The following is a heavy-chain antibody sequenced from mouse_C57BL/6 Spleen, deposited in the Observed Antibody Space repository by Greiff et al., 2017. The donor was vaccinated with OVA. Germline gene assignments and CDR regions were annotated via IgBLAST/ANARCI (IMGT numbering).Heavy chain of an antibody. Sequence: VQLKQSGPELVKPGDSVKISCKASGYSFTGYFMNWVMQSHGKSLEWIGRINPYNGDTFYNQKFKGKATLTVDKSSSTAHMELRSLTSEDSAVYYCARQGGYYGSGEYFDVWGTGTTVTVSS. CDR3: ARQGGYYGSGEYFDV. CDR2: INPYNGDT. CDR1: GYSFTGYF. J-gene: IGHJ1*03. D-gene: IGHD1-1*01. V-gene: IGHV1-20*01.